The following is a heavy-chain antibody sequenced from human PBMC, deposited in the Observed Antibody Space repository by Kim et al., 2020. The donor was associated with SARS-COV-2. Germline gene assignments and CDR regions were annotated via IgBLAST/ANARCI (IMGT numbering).Heavy chain of an antibody. CDR1: GGSINNHY. Sequence: SETLSLTCTVSGGSINNHYWSWIRQPPGKGLEWIGYIYDSGTTHYSPSLKSRVTMSIDTSKSQFSLKLTSMTAADTAVYYCARHDDIVATAGPTFAPW. J-gene: IGHJ5*02. D-gene: IGHD5-12*01. CDR2: IYDSGTT. V-gene: IGHV4-59*08. CDR3: ARHDDIVATAGPTFAP.